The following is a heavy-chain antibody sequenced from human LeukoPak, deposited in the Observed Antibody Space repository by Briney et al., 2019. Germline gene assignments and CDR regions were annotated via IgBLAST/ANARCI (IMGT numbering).Heavy chain of an antibody. V-gene: IGHV4-34*01. D-gene: IGHD7-27*01. CDR2: INHSGST. Sequence: SETLSLTCAVYGGSFSGYYWSWIRQPPGKGLEWIGEINHSGSTNYNPSRKSRVTISVDTSKNQFSLKLSSVTAADTAVYYCARRMGNYYFDYWGQGTLVTVSS. CDR3: ARRMGNYYFDY. CDR1: GGSFSGYY. J-gene: IGHJ4*02.